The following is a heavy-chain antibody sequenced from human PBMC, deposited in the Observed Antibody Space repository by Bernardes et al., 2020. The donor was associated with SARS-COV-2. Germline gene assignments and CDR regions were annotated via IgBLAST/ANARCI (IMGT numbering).Heavy chain of an antibody. Sequence: GGSLRLSCAASGFTLSDYWLTWVRQAPGKGLEWVANIKRDESEKNYVDSVKGRFTISRDNAKNSLSLQMNSLRAEDTAVYYCARGVGLDVWGQGTTVTDSS. V-gene: IGHV3-7*01. CDR3: ARGVGLDV. CDR2: IKRDESEK. J-gene: IGHJ6*02. CDR1: GFTLSDYW.